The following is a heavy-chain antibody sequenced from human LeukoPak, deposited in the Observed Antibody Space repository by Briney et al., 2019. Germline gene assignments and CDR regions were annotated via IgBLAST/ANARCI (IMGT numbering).Heavy chain of an antibody. V-gene: IGHV4-59*01. Sequence: SETLSLTCTVSGGSISSYYWSWIRQPPGKGLEWIGYIYYSGSTNYNPSLKSRVTISVDTSKNQFSLKLSSVTAADTAVYYCARVELTYYYGSGSYYKARWFDPWGKGTLVTVSS. CDR2: IYYSGST. CDR3: ARVELTYYYGSGSYYKARWFDP. J-gene: IGHJ5*02. CDR1: GGSISSYY. D-gene: IGHD3-10*01.